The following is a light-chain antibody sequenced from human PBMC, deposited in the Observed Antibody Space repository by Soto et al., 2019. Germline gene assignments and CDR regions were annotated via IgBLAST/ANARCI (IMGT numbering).Light chain of an antibody. J-gene: IGKJ1*01. CDR2: DAS. Sequence: DIQMTQSPSTLSASVGDKVTITCRASQSVIRWLAWYQQKPGKAPKLLIYDASSLQSGVPARFSGSGSGTEFTLTINSLQPEDYATYYCQQYNELWTFGLGTKVDIK. V-gene: IGKV1-5*01. CDR1: QSVIRW. CDR3: QQYNELWT.